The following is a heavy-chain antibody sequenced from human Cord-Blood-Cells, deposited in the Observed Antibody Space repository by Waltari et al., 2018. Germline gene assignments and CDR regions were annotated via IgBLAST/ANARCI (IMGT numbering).Heavy chain of an antibody. V-gene: IGHV3-48*02. Sequence: EVQLVEPGGGLVQPGGSLRLSCAAPGFTSSSYSMTWALQAPVKGLEWVSYISSSSSTIDYADSVKGRFTISRDNAKNSLYLQMNSLRDEDTAVYYCARGRKGSTVTDYWGQGTLVTVSS. CDR3: ARGRKGSTVTDY. D-gene: IGHD4-17*01. J-gene: IGHJ4*02. CDR2: ISSSSSTI. CDR1: GFTSSSYS.